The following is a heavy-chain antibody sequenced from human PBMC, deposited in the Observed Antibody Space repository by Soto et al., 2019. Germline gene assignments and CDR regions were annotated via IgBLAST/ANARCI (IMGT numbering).Heavy chain of an antibody. Sequence: PSETLSLTCTVSGGSISSYYWSWIRQPPGKGLEWIGYIYYSGSTNYNPSLKSRVTISVDTSKNQFSLKLSSVTAADTAVYYCARDSFIAAAGTGPGYYYYYMDVWGKGTTVTV. CDR1: GGSISSYY. V-gene: IGHV4-59*01. J-gene: IGHJ6*03. CDR3: ARDSFIAAAGTGPGYYYYYMDV. CDR2: IYYSGST. D-gene: IGHD6-13*01.